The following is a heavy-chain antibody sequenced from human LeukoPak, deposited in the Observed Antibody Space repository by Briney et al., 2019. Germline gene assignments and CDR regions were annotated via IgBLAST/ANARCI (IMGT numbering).Heavy chain of an antibody. CDR2: IYSGGDT. J-gene: IGHJ4*02. CDR3: ARDREGYNLYFDY. D-gene: IGHD5-24*01. V-gene: IGHV3-53*01. CDR1: GFTVSSNY. Sequence: GGSLRLSCAASGFTVSSNYMSWVRQAPGKGLEWVSVIYSGGDTYYADSVKGRFTISRDNSKNTLYLQMNTLRAEDTAVYYCARDREGYNLYFDYWGQGTLVTVSS.